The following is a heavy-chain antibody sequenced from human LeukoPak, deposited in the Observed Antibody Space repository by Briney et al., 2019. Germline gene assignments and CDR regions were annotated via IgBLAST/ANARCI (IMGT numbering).Heavy chain of an antibody. CDR2: ISSSGSTI. Sequence: GGPLRLSCAASGLTFSSYSMNWVRQAPGKGLEWVSYISSSGSTIYYADSVKGRFTISRDNAKNSLYLQMNSLRAEDTAVYYCARDSRSGYSIDYWGQGTLVTVSS. CDR1: GLTFSSYS. J-gene: IGHJ4*02. CDR3: ARDSRSGYSIDY. V-gene: IGHV3-48*04. D-gene: IGHD3-22*01.